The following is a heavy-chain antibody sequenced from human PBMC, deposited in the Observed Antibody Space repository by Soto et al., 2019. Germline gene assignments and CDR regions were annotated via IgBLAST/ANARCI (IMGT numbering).Heavy chain of an antibody. V-gene: IGHV1-18*01. CDR1: GYTFTSYG. Sequence: QVQLVQSGAEVKKPGASVKVSCKASGYTFTSYGIIWVRQAPGQGLEWMGWISAYNGNTNYAQKLQGRVTMTTDTSTSTAYMELRSLRSDDTAVYYCARDHIPDYYGSGSPLLGYWGQGTLVTVSS. CDR3: ARDHIPDYYGSGSPLLGY. CDR2: ISAYNGNT. D-gene: IGHD3-10*01. J-gene: IGHJ4*02.